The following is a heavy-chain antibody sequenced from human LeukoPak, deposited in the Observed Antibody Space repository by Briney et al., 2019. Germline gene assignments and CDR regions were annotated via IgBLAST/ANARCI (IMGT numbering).Heavy chain of an antibody. D-gene: IGHD6-19*01. Sequence: GASVKVSCKASGYTFTSSGISWVRQAPGQGLEWMGWISTYTGYSKYAQNLQGRVTMTADTSMSTAYMELSSLRSDDTAMYYCAKNSSGGYSDYWGQGTLVTVSS. J-gene: IGHJ4*02. V-gene: IGHV1-18*01. CDR2: ISTYTGYS. CDR3: AKNSSGGYSDY. CDR1: GYTFTSSG.